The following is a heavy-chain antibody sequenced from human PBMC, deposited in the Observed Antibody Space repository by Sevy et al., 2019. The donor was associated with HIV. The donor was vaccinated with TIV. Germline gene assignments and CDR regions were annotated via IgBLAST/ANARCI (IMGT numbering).Heavy chain of an antibody. CDR1: GGSISSYY. D-gene: IGHD6-19*01. J-gene: IGHJ4*02. CDR2: IYYSGST. CDR3: ARDSSGWGFPFDY. V-gene: IGHV4-59*01. Sequence: ETLSLTCTVSGGSISSYYWSWIRQPPGKGLEWIGYIYYSGSTNYNPSLKSRVTISVDTSKNQFSLKLSSVTAADTAVYYCARDSSGWGFPFDYWGQGTLVTVSS.